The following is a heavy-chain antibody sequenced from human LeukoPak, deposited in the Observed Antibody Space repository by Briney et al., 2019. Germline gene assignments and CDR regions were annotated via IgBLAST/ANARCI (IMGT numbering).Heavy chain of an antibody. CDR1: GFTFSSYG. J-gene: IGHJ3*02. D-gene: IGHD2-2*01. V-gene: IGHV3-30*02. Sequence: GGSLRLSCAASGFTFSSYGMHWVRQAPGKGLEWVAFIRYDGSNKYYADSVKGRFTISRDNSKNTLYLQMNSLRAEDTAVYYCAKSELDIVVVPAAIGELRGDAFDIWGQGTMVTVSS. CDR2: IRYDGSNK. CDR3: AKSELDIVVVPAAIGELRGDAFDI.